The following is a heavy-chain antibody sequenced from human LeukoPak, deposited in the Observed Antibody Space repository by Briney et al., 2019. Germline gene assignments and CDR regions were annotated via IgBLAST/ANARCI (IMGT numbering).Heavy chain of an antibody. J-gene: IGHJ6*02. CDR1: GFTFEDFA. CDR3: AKVLRRGYAEPFSYGMDV. Sequence: GGSLRLSCAASGFTFEDFAMHWVRQAPGKGLEWISRTSWNSDTIYYADSVKGRFTISRDNAKNSLYLQMNSLRAEDTALYYCAKVLRRGYAEPFSYGMDVWGQGTTVTVSS. V-gene: IGHV3-9*01. D-gene: IGHD5-18*01. CDR2: TSWNSDTI.